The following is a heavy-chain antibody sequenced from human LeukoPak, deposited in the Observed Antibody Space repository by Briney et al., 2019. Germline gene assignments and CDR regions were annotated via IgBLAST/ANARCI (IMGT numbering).Heavy chain of an antibody. CDR3: AKDLADDAIDY. Sequence: GGSLRLSCAASGYSFNAYAMSWVRQAPGKGLEWVAVISYDGSNKYYADSVKGRFTISRDNSKNTLYLQMNSLRAEDTAVYYCAKDLADDAIDYWGQGTLVTVSS. J-gene: IGHJ4*02. CDR1: GYSFNAYA. D-gene: IGHD1-1*01. CDR2: ISYDGSNK. V-gene: IGHV3-30*18.